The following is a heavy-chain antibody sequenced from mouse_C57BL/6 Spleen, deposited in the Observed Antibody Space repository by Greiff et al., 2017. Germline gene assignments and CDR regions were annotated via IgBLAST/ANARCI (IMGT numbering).Heavy chain of an antibody. CDR2: ISYSGST. Sequence: EVQLQESGPGMVKPSQSLSLTCTVTGYSITSGYDWHWIRHFPGNKLEWMGYISYSGSTNYNPSLKSRISITHDTSKNHFFLKLNSVTTEDTATYYCARSRSYYGYEYYAMDYWGQGTSVTVSS. D-gene: IGHD2-2*01. CDR3: ARSRSYYGYEYYAMDY. CDR1: GYSITSGYD. J-gene: IGHJ4*01. V-gene: IGHV3-1*01.